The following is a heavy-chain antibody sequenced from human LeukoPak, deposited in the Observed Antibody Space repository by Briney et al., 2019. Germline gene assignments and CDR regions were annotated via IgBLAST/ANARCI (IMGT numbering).Heavy chain of an antibody. CDR1: GFTFSSYA. D-gene: IGHD3-22*01. CDR2: ISGSGGST. V-gene: IGHV3-23*01. Sequence: PGASLRLSCAASGFTFSSYAMSWVRQAPGKGLEWVSGISGSGGSTYYADSVKGRFTISRDNSKNTPYLQMNSLRAEDTAVYYCAKPPAYYYDSSGYSPFDYWGQGTLVTVSS. J-gene: IGHJ4*02. CDR3: AKPPAYYYDSSGYSPFDY.